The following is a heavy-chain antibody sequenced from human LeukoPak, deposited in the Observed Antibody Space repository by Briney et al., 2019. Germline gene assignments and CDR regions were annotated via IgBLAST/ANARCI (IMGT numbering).Heavy chain of an antibody. CDR1: GYTFTSYY. J-gene: IGHJ5*02. CDR2: INPSGGST. Sequence: GASVKVSCKASGYTFTSYYMHWVRQAPGQGLEWMGIINPSGGSTSYAQKFQGRVTMTRDTSTSTVYMELSSLRSEDTAVYYCARAYIVVVPAARGNWLDPWGQGTLVTVSS. D-gene: IGHD2-2*01. V-gene: IGHV1-46*03. CDR3: ARAYIVVVPAARGNWLDP.